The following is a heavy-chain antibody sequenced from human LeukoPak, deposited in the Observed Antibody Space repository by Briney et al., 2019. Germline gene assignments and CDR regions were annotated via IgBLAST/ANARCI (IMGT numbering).Heavy chain of an antibody. J-gene: IGHJ4*02. Sequence: GGSLRLSCAASGFTFSSYAMSWVRQAPGKGLEWVAFIRYDGSNKYYADCVKGRFTISRDNSKNTLYLQMNSLRAEDTAVYYCAKDPAMVTSTPAYYFDYWGQGTLVTVSS. D-gene: IGHD5-18*01. CDR1: GFTFSSYA. CDR2: IRYDGSNK. V-gene: IGHV3-30*02. CDR3: AKDPAMVTSTPAYYFDY.